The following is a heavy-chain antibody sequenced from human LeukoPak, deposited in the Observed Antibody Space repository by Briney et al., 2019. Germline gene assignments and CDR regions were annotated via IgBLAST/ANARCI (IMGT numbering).Heavy chain of an antibody. CDR2: ITSSSSYI. D-gene: IGHD1-26*01. CDR1: GFTFSTYR. Sequence: PGGSLRLSCAASGFTFSTYRMNWVRQAPGKGLEWVSSITSSSSYIYYADSLKGRFTISRDNAKNSLYLQMNSLRAEDTAVYYCARVGVRGGTDYWGQGTLVTVSS. V-gene: IGHV3-21*01. CDR3: ARVGVRGGTDY. J-gene: IGHJ4*02.